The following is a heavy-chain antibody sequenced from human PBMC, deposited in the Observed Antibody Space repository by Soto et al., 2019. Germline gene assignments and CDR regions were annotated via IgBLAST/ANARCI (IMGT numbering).Heavy chain of an antibody. CDR2: IRSKAYGGTT. CDR3: TRFQYSSSWLDYYYYGMDV. V-gene: IGHV3-49*03. Sequence: PGGSLRLSCTASGFTFGDYAMSWFRQAPGKGLEWVGFIRSKAYGGTTEYAASVKGRFTISRDDSKSIAYLQMNSLKTEDTAVYYCTRFQYSSSWLDYYYYGMDVWGQGTTVTVSS. D-gene: IGHD6-13*01. CDR1: GFTFGDYA. J-gene: IGHJ6*02.